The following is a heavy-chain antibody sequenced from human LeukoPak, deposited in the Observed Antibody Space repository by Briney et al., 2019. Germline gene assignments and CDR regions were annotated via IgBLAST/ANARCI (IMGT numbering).Heavy chain of an antibody. CDR3: ARASTYYYGSGSYKYFDY. J-gene: IGHJ4*02. D-gene: IGHD3-10*01. CDR1: GGSISSYY. Sequence: SETLSLTCTVSGGSISSYYWSWFRQPPGKGLEWMGYIYYSGSTNYNPSLKSRVTISVDTSKNQFSLKLSSVTAADTAVYYCARASTYYYGSGSYKYFDYWGQGTLVTVSS. CDR2: IYYSGST. V-gene: IGHV4-59*01.